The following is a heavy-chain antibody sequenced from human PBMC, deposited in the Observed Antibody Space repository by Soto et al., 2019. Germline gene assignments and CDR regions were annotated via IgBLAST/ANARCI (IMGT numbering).Heavy chain of an antibody. CDR1: GFTFSSYA. J-gene: IGHJ5*02. CDR2: ISGSGGST. Sequence: GGSLRLSCAASGFTFSSYAMSWVRQAPGKGLEWVSAISGSGGSTYYADSVKGRFTISRDNSKNTLYLQMNSLRAEDTAVYYCAKESHDYGDYVGWGWFDPWGQGTLVTVSS. D-gene: IGHD4-17*01. CDR3: AKESHDYGDYVGWGWFDP. V-gene: IGHV3-23*01.